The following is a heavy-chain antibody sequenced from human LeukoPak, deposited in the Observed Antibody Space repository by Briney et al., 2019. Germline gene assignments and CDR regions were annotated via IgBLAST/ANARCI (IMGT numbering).Heavy chain of an antibody. CDR2: INPSLGTT. V-gene: IGHV1-46*01. D-gene: IGHD6-13*01. CDR3: ARGPYSSSWYQDY. CDR1: GYTFTSYY. Sequence: ASVKVSCKTSGYTFTSYYMYWVRQAPGQGLEWMGIINPSLGTTSYAQRFQGRVTMTRDTSTSTVYMNLGSLRSEDTAVYYCARGPYSSSWYQDYWGPGTLVTVSS. J-gene: IGHJ4*02.